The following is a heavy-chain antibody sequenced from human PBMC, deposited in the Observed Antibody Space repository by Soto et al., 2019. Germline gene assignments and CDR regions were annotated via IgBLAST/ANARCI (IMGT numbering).Heavy chain of an antibody. J-gene: IGHJ4*02. CDR1: GFALSARGMG. D-gene: IGHD6-19*01. Sequence: QITLKESGPTLVKPTQTLTLTCTFSGFALSARGMGVGWIRQPPGKALEWLALIYWDGDKWYGPSLKNRATITEDTPKNQVVLTMTNMDPVDTATYYCAHMSRGWQYYFTHWGQGALVTVSS. V-gene: IGHV2-5*05. CDR2: IYWDGDK. CDR3: AHMSRGWQYYFTH.